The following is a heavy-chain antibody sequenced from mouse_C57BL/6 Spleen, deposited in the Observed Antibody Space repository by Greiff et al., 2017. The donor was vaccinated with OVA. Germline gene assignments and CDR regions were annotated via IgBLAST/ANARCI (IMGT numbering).Heavy chain of an antibody. CDR1: GYSITSGYS. V-gene: IGHV3-6*01. Sequence: EVKLQESGPGLVKPSQSLSLTCSVTGYSITSGYSWNWIRQFPGNKLEWMGYISYDGSNNYNPSLKNRISITRDTSKNQFFLKLNSVTTEDTATYYCARGYYGYDAAMDYWGQGTSVTVSS. D-gene: IGHD2-2*01. CDR2: ISYDGSN. CDR3: ARGYYGYDAAMDY. J-gene: IGHJ4*01.